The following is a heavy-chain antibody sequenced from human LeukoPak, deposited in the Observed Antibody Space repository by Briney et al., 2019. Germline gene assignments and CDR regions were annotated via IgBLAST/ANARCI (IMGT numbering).Heavy chain of an antibody. CDR3: ARYCSSTSCRRGYYYYYMDV. V-gene: IGHV3-48*01. CDR2: ISHDSGVK. Sequence: GGSLRLSCEASGFIFSRDSMNWVRQAPGKGLEWISYISHDSGVKYYADSVRGRFTISRDNAQNSLHLQMNSLRAEDTAVYYCARYCSSTSCRRGYYYYYMDVWGKGTTVTVSS. D-gene: IGHD2-2*01. CDR1: GFIFSRDS. J-gene: IGHJ6*03.